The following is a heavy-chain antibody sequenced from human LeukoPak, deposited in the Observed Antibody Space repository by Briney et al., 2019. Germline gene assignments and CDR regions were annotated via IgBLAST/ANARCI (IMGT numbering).Heavy chain of an antibody. CDR1: GFTFSSYG. D-gene: IGHD3-3*01. V-gene: IGHV3-33*06. CDR3: AKQHDFWSGCLGY. CDR2: IWYDGSNK. J-gene: IGHJ4*02. Sequence: GGSLRLSCAASGFTFSSYGMHWVRQAPGKGLEGVAVIWYDGSNKYYADSVKGRFTISRDNSKNTLYLQMNSLRAEDTAVYYCAKQHDFWSGCLGYWGQGTLVTVSS.